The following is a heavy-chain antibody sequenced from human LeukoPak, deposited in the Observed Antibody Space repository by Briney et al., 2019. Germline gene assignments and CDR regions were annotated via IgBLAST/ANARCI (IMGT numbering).Heavy chain of an antibody. J-gene: IGHJ4*02. CDR2: ISGSGGST. Sequence: GGSLRLSCAASGFTFSSYAMSWVRQAPGKGLEWVSAISGSGGSTYYADSVKGRFTISRDNSKNTLYLQMNSLRAEDTAVYYCAKETYDFWSGYPRGSFDYWGQGTLVTVSS. CDR3: AKETYDFWSGYPRGSFDY. D-gene: IGHD3-3*01. CDR1: GFTFSSYA. V-gene: IGHV3-23*01.